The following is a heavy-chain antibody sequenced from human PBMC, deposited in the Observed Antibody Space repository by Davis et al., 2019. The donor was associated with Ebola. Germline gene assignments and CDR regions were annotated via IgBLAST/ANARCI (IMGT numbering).Heavy chain of an antibody. Sequence: ASVKVSCKASGYTFTSYYMHWVRQAPGQGLEWMGIINPSGGSTSYAQKFQGRVTMTRDTSTSTVYMELSSLRSEDTAVYYCARGGVRFLEWFLREVDPWGQGTLVTVSS. D-gene: IGHD3-3*01. CDR2: INPSGGST. CDR1: GYTFTSYY. CDR3: ARGGVRFLEWFLREVDP. V-gene: IGHV1-46*01. J-gene: IGHJ5*02.